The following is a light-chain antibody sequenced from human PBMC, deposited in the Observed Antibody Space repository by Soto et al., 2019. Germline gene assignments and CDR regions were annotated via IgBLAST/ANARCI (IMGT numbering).Light chain of an antibody. CDR3: QSYDSSLSGYV. V-gene: IGLV1-40*01. CDR1: SSNIGAGYD. CDR2: GNS. Sequence: QPVLTQPPSVSGAPGQRVTISCTGSSSNIGAGYDVHWYQQLPGTAPKLLIYGNSNRPSGVPDRFSGSKSGTSASLAITGLQAEDEADYYWQSYDSSLSGYVFGTGTKLTVL. J-gene: IGLJ1*01.